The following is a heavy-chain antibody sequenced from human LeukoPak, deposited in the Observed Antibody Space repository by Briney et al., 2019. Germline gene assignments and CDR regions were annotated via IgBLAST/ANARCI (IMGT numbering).Heavy chain of an antibody. CDR1: GFAFSVYA. J-gene: IGHJ4*02. CDR2: ISGSGSRT. D-gene: IGHD4-17*01. V-gene: IGHV3-23*01. CDR3: AAPPYYGDDY. Sequence: PGGSLRLSCAASGFAFSVYAMSWLRQPPGKGLEWVSAISGSGSRTYYADSVKGRFTISRDNSMNTLYLQMDSLRIDDTAVYYCAAPPYYGDDYWGQGTLVTVSS.